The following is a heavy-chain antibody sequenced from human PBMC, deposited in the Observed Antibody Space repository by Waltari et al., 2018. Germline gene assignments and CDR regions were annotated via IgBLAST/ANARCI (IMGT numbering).Heavy chain of an antibody. Sequence: QVQLQQWGAGLLKPSETLSLTCAVYGGSFSGYYWSWIRQPPGKGLEWIGEINHSGSTNYNPSRKSRVTRSVDTSKNQFSLKLSSVTAADTAVYYCARRADCKTYSLRGGFDYWGQGTLVTVSS. CDR3: ARRADCKTYSLRGGFDY. J-gene: IGHJ4*02. CDR2: INHSGST. V-gene: IGHV4-34*01. CDR1: GGSFSGYY. D-gene: IGHD2-15*01.